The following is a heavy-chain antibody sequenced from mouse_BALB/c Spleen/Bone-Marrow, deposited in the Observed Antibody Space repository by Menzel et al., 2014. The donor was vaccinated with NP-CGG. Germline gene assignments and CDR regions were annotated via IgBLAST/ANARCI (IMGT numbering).Heavy chain of an antibody. D-gene: IGHD4-1*01. Sequence: QVQLQQSGSVLVRPGASVKLSCKASGYTFTSSWMHWAKQRSGQGLEWIGEIHPNSGNTNYNEKFKGKATLTVDTSSSTAYVDLSSLTSEDSAVYYCARELGRGYYFDYWGQGTTLTVSS. J-gene: IGHJ2*01. CDR1: GYTFTSSW. CDR3: ARELGRGYYFDY. CDR2: IHPNSGNT. V-gene: IGHV1S130*01.